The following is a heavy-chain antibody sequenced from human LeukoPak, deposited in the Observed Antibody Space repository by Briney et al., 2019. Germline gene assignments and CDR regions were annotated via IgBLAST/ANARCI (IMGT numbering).Heavy chain of an antibody. J-gene: IGHJ4*02. CDR2: FDPEDGET. CDR1: GYTLTELS. D-gene: IGHD1-26*01. Sequence: ASVKVSYKVSGYTLTELSMHWVRQAPGKGLEWMGGFDPEDGETIYAQKFQGRVTMTEDTSTDTAYMELSNLRSEDTAVYYCATGGFGELLLSYWGQGTLVTVSS. CDR3: ATGGFGELLLSY. V-gene: IGHV1-24*01.